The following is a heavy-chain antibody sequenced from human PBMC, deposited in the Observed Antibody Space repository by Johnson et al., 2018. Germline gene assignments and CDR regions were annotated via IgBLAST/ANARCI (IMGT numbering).Heavy chain of an antibody. J-gene: IGHJ6*03. CDR3: ARHAVYGGLSGFFYMDV. V-gene: IGHV3-9*01. D-gene: IGHD4-23*01. Sequence: VQSGRSLRLSCAASGFSLHDYVMPWVRQAPGKGLEWVSSISWNSGRIGYADSVKGRFTSSRDNAKNSLYLQMNRRTVEDTALYYCARHAVYGGLSGFFYMDVWGKGTTVTVSS. CDR1: GFSLHDYV. CDR2: ISWNSGRI.